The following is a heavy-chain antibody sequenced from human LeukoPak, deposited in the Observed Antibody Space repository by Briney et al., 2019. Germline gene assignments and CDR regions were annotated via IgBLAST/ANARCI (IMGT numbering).Heavy chain of an antibody. CDR3: AKGLRTGVGPYMGYHYYMDV. D-gene: IGHD3-16*01. Sequence: PGGSLRLSCVASGFTFSNYGIHWVRQVPGKGLEWVAVISYDGNDKHYVNSVKGRFTISRDNSYNTVSLQMNSLRDEDTGVYFCAKGLRTGVGPYMGYHYYMDVWGKGATVTVSS. J-gene: IGHJ6*03. CDR1: GFTFSNYG. CDR2: ISYDGNDK. V-gene: IGHV3-30*18.